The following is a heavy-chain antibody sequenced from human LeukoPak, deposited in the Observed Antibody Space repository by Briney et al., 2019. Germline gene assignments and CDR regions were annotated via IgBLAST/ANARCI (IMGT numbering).Heavy chain of an antibody. CDR1: GGTFSSYT. V-gene: IGHV1-69*02. CDR3: ARVDSWNDGWGAFDI. Sequence: ASVKVSCKASGGTFSSYTISWVRQAPGQGLEWMGRIIPILGIANYAQKFQGRVTITADKSMSTAYMELSSLRSEDTAVYYCARVDSWNDGWGAFDIWGQGTMVTVSS. J-gene: IGHJ3*02. CDR2: IIPILGIA. D-gene: IGHD1-20*01.